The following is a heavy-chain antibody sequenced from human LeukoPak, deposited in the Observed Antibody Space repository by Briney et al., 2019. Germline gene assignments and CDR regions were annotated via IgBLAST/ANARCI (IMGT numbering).Heavy chain of an antibody. J-gene: IGHJ3*02. Sequence: PGGSLRLSCAASGFTFTRYWMHWVRRAPGKGLVWVSRINSDGRSTSYADSVKGRFTISRDNAKNTLYLQMNSLRVEDTAVYYCARAQWLADDAFDIWGQGTMVTVSS. CDR2: INSDGRST. CDR1: GFTFTRYW. V-gene: IGHV3-74*01. CDR3: ARAQWLADDAFDI. D-gene: IGHD6-19*01.